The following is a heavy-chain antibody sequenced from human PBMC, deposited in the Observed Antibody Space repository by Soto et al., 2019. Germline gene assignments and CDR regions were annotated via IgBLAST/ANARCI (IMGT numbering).Heavy chain of an antibody. CDR1: GFTFSSYA. J-gene: IGHJ4*02. Sequence: GGSLRLSCAASGFTFSSYAMHWVRQAPGKGLEWVAVISYDGSNKYYADSVKGRFTISRDNSKNTLYLQMNSLRAEDTAVYYCARDLTYYGSGSHFDYWGQGTLVTVYS. V-gene: IGHV3-30-3*01. D-gene: IGHD3-10*01. CDR2: ISYDGSNK. CDR3: ARDLTYYGSGSHFDY.